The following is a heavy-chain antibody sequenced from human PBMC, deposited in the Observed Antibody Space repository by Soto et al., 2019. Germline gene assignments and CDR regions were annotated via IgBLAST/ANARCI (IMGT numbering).Heavy chain of an antibody. Sequence: SETLSLTCTVSGGSVSIGSHYWSWIRQPPGKGLEWIAYIYHSGSTDYNPSLKSRVSISVDLSKNQFSLRLDSVTAADAAVYYCAKDLTRQLAYWLDPWGQGTQVTVSS. J-gene: IGHJ5*02. V-gene: IGHV4-61*01. CDR3: AKDLTRQLAYWLDP. D-gene: IGHD6-6*01. CDR2: IYHSGST. CDR1: GGSVSIGSHY.